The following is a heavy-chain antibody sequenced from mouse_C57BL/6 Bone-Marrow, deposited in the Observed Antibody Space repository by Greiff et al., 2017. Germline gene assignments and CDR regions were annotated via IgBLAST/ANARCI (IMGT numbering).Heavy chain of an antibody. Sequence: VQLQQPGAELVKPGSSVKLSCKASGYTFTSYWMHWVKQRPIQGLEWIGNIDPSDSETHYNQKFKAKATLTVDKSSSTAYMQLSSLTSEDSAVYYCARTGLFDYWGQGTTLTVSS. CDR1: GYTFTSYW. D-gene: IGHD4-1*01. CDR3: ARTGLFDY. J-gene: IGHJ2*01. CDR2: IDPSDSET. V-gene: IGHV1-52*01.